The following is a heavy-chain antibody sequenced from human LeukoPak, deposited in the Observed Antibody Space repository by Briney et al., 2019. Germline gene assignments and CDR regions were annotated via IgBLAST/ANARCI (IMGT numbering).Heavy chain of an antibody. V-gene: IGHV4-34*01. CDR1: GGSLSGYY. CDR3: ARVGYCSSTSCYEDMVV. J-gene: IGHJ6*03. CDR2: INHSGST. Sequence: SETLSLTCAVYGGSLSGYYWSWIRQPPGKGLEWIGEINHSGSTNYNPSLKSRVTISVDTSKSQFPLKLSSVTAADTAVYYCARVGYCSSTSCYEDMVVWGKGTTVTVSS. D-gene: IGHD2-2*01.